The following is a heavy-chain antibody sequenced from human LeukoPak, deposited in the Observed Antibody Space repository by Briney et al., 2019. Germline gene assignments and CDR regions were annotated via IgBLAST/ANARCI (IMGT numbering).Heavy chain of an antibody. Sequence: SETLSLTCTVSGGSISGYYWSWIRQPPGKGLEWIGYIYTSGSTNYNPSLKSRVTISVDTSKNQFSLKLSSVTAADTAVYYCARQRGGYFQHWGQGTLVTVSS. CDR2: IYTSGST. J-gene: IGHJ1*01. CDR3: ARQRGGYFQH. V-gene: IGHV4-4*09. D-gene: IGHD3-10*01. CDR1: GGSISGYY.